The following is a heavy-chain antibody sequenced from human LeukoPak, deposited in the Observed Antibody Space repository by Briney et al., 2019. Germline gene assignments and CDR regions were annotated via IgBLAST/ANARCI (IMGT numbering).Heavy chain of an antibody. CDR3: ASRPFLDGFRTYFDN. Sequence: PSETLSLTCAVYAGSFSAFHWNWIRQSPAKGLEWLGEMKQSGTPRYNPSLQSRVTISVDKSKNQFSLNVRSVTAADTAVYYCASRPFLDGFRTYFDNWAQGTLVTVSS. D-gene: IGHD3-10*01. V-gene: IGHV4-34*01. J-gene: IGHJ4*02. CDR1: AGSFSAFH. CDR2: MKQSGTP.